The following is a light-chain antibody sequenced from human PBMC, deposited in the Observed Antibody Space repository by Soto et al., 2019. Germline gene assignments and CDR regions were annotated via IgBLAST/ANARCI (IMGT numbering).Light chain of an antibody. Sequence: DIHLTQSPSTLPASEGDRVTIICPASQSISSWLAWYQQKPGKAPNLLIYDASNLERGVPSRFSASGSGTDFAFTITSLQAEDIATYYCQQYDNGLITFGEGTRLEIK. CDR3: QQYDNGLIT. CDR1: QSISSW. J-gene: IGKJ5*01. CDR2: DAS. V-gene: IGKV1-5*02.